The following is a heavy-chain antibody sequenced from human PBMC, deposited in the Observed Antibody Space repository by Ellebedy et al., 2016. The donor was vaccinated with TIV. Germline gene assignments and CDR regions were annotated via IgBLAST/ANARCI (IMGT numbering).Heavy chain of an antibody. CDR3: ARVGQRWNLDY. J-gene: IGHJ4*02. CDR1: GFTFSSYA. D-gene: IGHD4-23*01. CDR2: ISSSGGDT. Sequence: GESLKISCAASGFTFSSYAMSWVRQAPGKGLEWVSSISSSGGDTYYADSVKGRFTFSRDNSKNTLYLQMNSLRAEDTAVYYCARVGQRWNLDYWGQGTLVTVSS. V-gene: IGHV3-23*01.